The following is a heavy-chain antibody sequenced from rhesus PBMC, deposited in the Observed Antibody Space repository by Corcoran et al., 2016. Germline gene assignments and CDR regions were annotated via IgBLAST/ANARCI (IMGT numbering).Heavy chain of an antibody. V-gene: IGHV4-93*02. D-gene: IGHD6-25*01. CDR3: ARHEDIAAAGRFDV. CDR1: GGSISSSNW. Sequence: QVQLQESGPAVVKPSETLSLTCAVSGGSISSSNWWSWIRQSPGKGLEWIGGIYGSGGSTEYNPSLESRVTISIDTSKNQFSLKLSSVTAADTAVYYCARHEDIAAAGRFDVWGPGVLVTVSS. CDR2: IYGSGGST. J-gene: IGHJ5-1*01.